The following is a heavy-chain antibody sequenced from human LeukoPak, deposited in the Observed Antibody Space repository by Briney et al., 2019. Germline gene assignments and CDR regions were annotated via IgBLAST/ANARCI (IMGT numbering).Heavy chain of an antibody. J-gene: IGHJ4*02. Sequence: GGSLSLSCAASGFTFSDYYMSWIRQAPGKGLEWVSYISSSGSTIYYADSVKGRFTISRDNAKNSLYLQMNSLRAEDTAVYYCARDFLQLALDYWGQGTLVTVSS. CDR3: ARDFLQLALDY. V-gene: IGHV3-11*01. CDR2: ISSSGSTI. CDR1: GFTFSDYY. D-gene: IGHD5-18*01.